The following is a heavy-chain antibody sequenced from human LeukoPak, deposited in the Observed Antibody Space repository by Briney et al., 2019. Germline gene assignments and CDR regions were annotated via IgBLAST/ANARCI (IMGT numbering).Heavy chain of an antibody. Sequence: SETLSLTCTVSGGSISSSSYSWGWIRQPPGKGLEWIGSIYYSGSTYYNPSLKSRVTISVDTSKNQFSLKLSSVTAADTAVYYCVRPRGATAGQYFDYWGQGTLVTVSS. J-gene: IGHJ4*02. CDR2: IYYSGST. CDR1: GGSISSSSYS. D-gene: IGHD1-26*01. CDR3: VRPRGATAGQYFDY. V-gene: IGHV4-39*01.